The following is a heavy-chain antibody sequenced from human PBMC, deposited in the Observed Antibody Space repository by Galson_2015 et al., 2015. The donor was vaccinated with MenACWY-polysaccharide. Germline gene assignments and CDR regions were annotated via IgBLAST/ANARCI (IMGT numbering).Heavy chain of an antibody. CDR1: GNTLTELS. CDR3: ATPGPDHYNFGGYDALDI. D-gene: IGHD1-20*01. CDR2: FDPEASAT. V-gene: IGHV1-24*01. J-gene: IGHJ3*02. Sequence: SVKVSCKVSGNTLTELSMHWVRQAPGKGLEWVGGFDPEASATMYAQTFQGRVTLTEDTSTDTAYLELSSLRFEDTAVYYCATPGPDHYNFGGYDALDIWGQGTLVIVSS.